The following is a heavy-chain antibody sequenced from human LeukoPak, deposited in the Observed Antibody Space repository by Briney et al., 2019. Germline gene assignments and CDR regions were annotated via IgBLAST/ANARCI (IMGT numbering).Heavy chain of an antibody. V-gene: IGHV5-51*01. CDR2: IYPGDSDT. CDR3: ARRATMVRGIINPSDY. Sequence: GESPKISCKGSGYSFTTYWIGWVRQMPGKGLEWMGIIYPGDSDTRYSPSFQGQVTISADKSISTAYLQWSSLKASDTAMYYCARRATMVRGIINPSDYWGQGTLVTVSS. J-gene: IGHJ4*02. D-gene: IGHD3-10*01. CDR1: GYSFTTYW.